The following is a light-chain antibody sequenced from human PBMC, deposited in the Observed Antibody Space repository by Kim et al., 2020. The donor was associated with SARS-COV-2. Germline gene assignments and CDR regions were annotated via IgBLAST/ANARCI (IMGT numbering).Light chain of an antibody. V-gene: IGLV1-40*01. CDR1: GSAIGAGFA. CDR2: DNT. Sequence: QSVLTQPPSVSGAPGQSVTISCTGSGSAIGAGFAVHWYQHGPGTAPKLLIFDNTNRPSGVPDRFSGSKSRISASLAITGLQSEGEADYYCQSYDNNLRTWVFGGGTKLSVL. CDR3: QSYDNNLRTWV. J-gene: IGLJ3*02.